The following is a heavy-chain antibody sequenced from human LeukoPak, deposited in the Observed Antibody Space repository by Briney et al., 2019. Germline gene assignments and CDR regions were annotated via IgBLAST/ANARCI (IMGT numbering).Heavy chain of an antibody. J-gene: IGHJ6*03. Sequence: PSETLSLTCTVSGDSISSSDYYWGWIRQPPGNGLEWIGSIYYSGSTYYKPSLKSRVTISVDTPKNHFSLKLSSVTAADTAVYYCAKDRRATEYYYYYMDVWGKGTTVTVSS. V-gene: IGHV4-39*02. CDR3: AKDRRATEYYYYYMDV. CDR1: GDSISSSDYY. CDR2: IYYSGST.